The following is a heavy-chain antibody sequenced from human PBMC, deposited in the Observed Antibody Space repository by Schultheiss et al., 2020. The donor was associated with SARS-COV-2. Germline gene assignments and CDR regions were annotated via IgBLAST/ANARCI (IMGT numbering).Heavy chain of an antibody. J-gene: IGHJ4*02. CDR2: INSGSDVI. CDR3: ARGAGTAWFVY. Sequence: GGSLRLSCEASGFTFSDFWMNWVRQAPGKGLEWISYINSGSDVIFYADSIKGRFTISRDNAKSSLFLQMNSLRGEDTAVYYCARGAGTAWFVYWGRGTLVTVSS. CDR1: GFTFSDFW. V-gene: IGHV3-69-1*02. D-gene: IGHD3-22*01.